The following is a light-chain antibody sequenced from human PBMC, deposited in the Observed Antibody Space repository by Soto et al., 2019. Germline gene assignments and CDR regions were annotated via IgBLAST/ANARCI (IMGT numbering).Light chain of an antibody. J-gene: IGKJ5*01. CDR3: QQFNSYPLIT. CDR2: DAS. Sequence: AIQLTQSPSSLSASVGDRVTITCRASQGISSALAWNQQKPGKAPKLLIYDASSLESGVPSRFSGSGSGTDFTLTISSLQPEAFATYYCQQFNSYPLITFGQGTRLEIK. V-gene: IGKV1-13*02. CDR1: QGISSA.